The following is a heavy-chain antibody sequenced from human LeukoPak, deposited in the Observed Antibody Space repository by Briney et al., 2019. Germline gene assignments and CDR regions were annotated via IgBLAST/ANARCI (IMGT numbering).Heavy chain of an antibody. Sequence: TGGSLRPSCAASGFTFSTYWMNWVRQAPGKGLEWVASIKPDGSEKYYVDSVKGRFTMSRDNAKNLMYVQMNSLRAEDAAIYYCARAWQKAFDIWGQGTMVTVSS. V-gene: IGHV3-7*04. J-gene: IGHJ3*02. CDR3: ARAWQKAFDI. CDR1: GFTFSTYW. CDR2: IKPDGSEK.